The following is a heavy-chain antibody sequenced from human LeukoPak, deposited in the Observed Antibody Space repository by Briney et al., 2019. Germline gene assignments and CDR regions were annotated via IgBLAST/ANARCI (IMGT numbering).Heavy chain of an antibody. J-gene: IGHJ4*02. CDR3: VSPRGFSYGYFDY. CDR2: IYYSKNT. Sequence: PSETLSFTCTVSGGSISSSSAYWGWIRQPPGKGLKWIGGIYYSKNTYYNPSLKSRVTISADTSKNQFSLTLGSVSATDTAVYYCVSPRGFSYGYFDYWGQGTLVTVSS. D-gene: IGHD5-18*01. V-gene: IGHV4-39*01. CDR1: GGSISSSSAY.